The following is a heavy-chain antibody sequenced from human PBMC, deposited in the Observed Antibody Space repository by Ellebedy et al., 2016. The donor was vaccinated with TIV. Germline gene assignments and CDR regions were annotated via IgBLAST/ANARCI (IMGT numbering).Heavy chain of an antibody. CDR1: GFTFPSYG. V-gene: IGHV3-64D*06. J-gene: IGHJ4*02. CDR2: ISNNGIST. Sequence: GESLKISCSGSGFTFPSYGMHWVRPAPGKGLEDVSGISNNGISTSYADSVKGRFTISRDNSRNTLYLQMSSLKPEDTAVYYCVTRVRTAMGIDDWGQGTLVTVST. D-gene: IGHD5-18*01. CDR3: VTRVRTAMGIDD.